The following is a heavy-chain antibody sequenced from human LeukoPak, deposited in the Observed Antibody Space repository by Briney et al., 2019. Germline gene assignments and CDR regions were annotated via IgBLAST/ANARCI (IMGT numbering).Heavy chain of an antibody. J-gene: IGHJ6*02. D-gene: IGHD2-15*01. CDR3: ARSPSRVAQTPYYYYYYGMDV. Sequence: GGSLRLSCAASGFTFSSYWMSWVRQAPGKGLEWVANIKQDGSEKYYVDSVKGRFTISRDNAKNSLYLQMNSLRAEDTAVYYCARSPSRVAQTPYYYYYYGMDVWGQGTAVTVSS. CDR1: GFTFSSYW. CDR2: IKQDGSEK. V-gene: IGHV3-7*01.